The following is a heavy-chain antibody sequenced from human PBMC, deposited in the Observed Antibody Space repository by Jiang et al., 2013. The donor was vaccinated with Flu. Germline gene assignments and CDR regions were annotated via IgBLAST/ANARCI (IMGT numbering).Heavy chain of an antibody. CDR2: IFHSGTT. J-gene: IGHJ5*02. CDR3: ARDYYYGSGSRWFDP. V-gene: IGHV4-34*12. CDR1: GGSFSGYY. D-gene: IGHD3-10*01. Sequence: LLKPSETLSLTCAVYGGSFSGYYWGWIRQSPGKGLEWIGNIFHSGTTYYNLSLKSRVTISVDTSKNQFSLKLRSVTAADTAVYYCARDYYYGSGSRWFDPWGPGESWSPSPQ.